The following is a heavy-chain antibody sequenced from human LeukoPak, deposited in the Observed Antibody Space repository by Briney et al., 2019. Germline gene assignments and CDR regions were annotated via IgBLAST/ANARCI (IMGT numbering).Heavy chain of an antibody. CDR1: GFTFDDYA. CDR2: ISWDGGST. Sequence: GGSLRLSCAASGFTFDDYAMHWVRQAPGKGLEWVSLISWDGGSTYYADSVKGRFTISRDNSKNSLYLQMNSLRAEDTALYYCAKSPIWSGYHGLFDYWGQGTLVTVSS. V-gene: IGHV3-43D*03. D-gene: IGHD3-3*01. CDR3: AKSPIWSGYHGLFDY. J-gene: IGHJ4*02.